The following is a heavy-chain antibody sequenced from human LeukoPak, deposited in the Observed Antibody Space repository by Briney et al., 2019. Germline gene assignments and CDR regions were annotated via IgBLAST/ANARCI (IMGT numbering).Heavy chain of an antibody. V-gene: IGHV4-30-4*08. J-gene: IGHJ4*02. D-gene: IGHD2-21*01. CDR2: IYYSGST. CDR1: GGSISSGGYY. Sequence: KPSQTLSLTCTVSGGSISSGGYYWSWIRQPPGKGLEWIGYIYYSGSTYYNPSLKSRVTISVDTSKNQFSLKLSSVTAADTAVYYCASGGARAPYYFDYWGQGTLVTVSS. CDR3: ASGGARAPYYFDY.